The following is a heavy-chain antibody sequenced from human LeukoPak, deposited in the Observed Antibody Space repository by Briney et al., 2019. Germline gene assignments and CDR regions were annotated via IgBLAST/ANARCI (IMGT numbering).Heavy chain of an antibody. CDR3: ARGLASGYPPIPFDY. CDR1: GGSFSDYD. D-gene: IGHD3-3*01. J-gene: IGHJ4*02. CDR2: ITYDGST. Sequence: SETLSLTCAVYGGSFSDYDWSWIRQPPGKGLEWIGEITYDGSTNYNPSLKSRVTISVDTSKIQFSLNLSSVTAADTAIYYCARGLASGYPPIPFDYWGQGTQVTVSS. V-gene: IGHV4-34*01.